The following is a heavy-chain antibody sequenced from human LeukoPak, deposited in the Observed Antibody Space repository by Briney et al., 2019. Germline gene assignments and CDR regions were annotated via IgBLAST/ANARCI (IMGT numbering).Heavy chain of an antibody. J-gene: IGHJ4*02. V-gene: IGHV3-9*01. CDR2: ISWNSGSI. CDR1: GFTFDDYA. Sequence: GGSLRLSCAASGFTFDDYAMHWVRQAPGKGLEWVSGISWNSGSIGYADSVKGRFTISRDNAKNSLYLQMNSLRAEDTAVYYCARDRLSSSSDRFYYWGQGTLVTVSS. CDR3: ARDRLSSSSDRFYY. D-gene: IGHD6-6*01.